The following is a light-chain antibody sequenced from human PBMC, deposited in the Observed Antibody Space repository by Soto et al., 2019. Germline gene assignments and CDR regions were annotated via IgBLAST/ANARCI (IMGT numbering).Light chain of an antibody. CDR3: HKYDTAPHT. V-gene: IGKV1-27*01. CDR2: AAS. CDR1: QSIIDY. J-gene: IGKJ1*01. Sequence: DIQMTQSPSSLSASVGDTVTITCRASQSIIDYVAWYQQRPGKIPKLLIYAASTLQTGVPSRFSGSGAGTYFTLTIRSLQPEDVANYYCHKYDTAPHTFGQGTKVEIK.